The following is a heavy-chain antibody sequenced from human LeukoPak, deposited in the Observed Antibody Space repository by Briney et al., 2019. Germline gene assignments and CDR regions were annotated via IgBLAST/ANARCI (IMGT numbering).Heavy chain of an antibody. CDR2: ITANGGGT. CDR3: AKLTSDTMIRGVTADY. CDR1: GFPFRSFS. J-gene: IGHJ4*02. Sequence: SGGSLRLSCVASGFPFRSFSMNWVRQAPGKGLEWVSSITANGGGTYYADSVKGRFSISRDNSRNTLYLQVTSLRAEDTAIYYCAKLTSDTMIRGVTADYWGQGTLVTVSS. D-gene: IGHD3-10*01. V-gene: IGHV3-23*01.